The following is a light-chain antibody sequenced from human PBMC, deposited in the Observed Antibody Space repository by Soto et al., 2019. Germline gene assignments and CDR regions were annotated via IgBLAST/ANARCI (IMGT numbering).Light chain of an antibody. CDR3: QQYGTSPWT. CDR1: QSVNSDY. J-gene: IGKJ1*01. Sequence: EIVLTQSPGTLSLFPGERATLSCRATQSVNSDYLAWYQQKPGQAPRLLIYIASRRATGIPDRFSGRGSGTDFTLTISRLEPEDFAVYYCQQYGTSPWTFGQGPKVEIK. V-gene: IGKV3-20*01. CDR2: IAS.